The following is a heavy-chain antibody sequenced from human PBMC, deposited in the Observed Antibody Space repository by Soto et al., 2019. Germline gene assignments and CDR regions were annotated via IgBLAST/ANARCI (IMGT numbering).Heavy chain of an antibody. Sequence: QVQLVESGGGFVKPGGSLRLSCAASGFTFSDYYMSWIRQAPGKGLEWISYIRSRGDYTSYADSVKGRFTISRDNANNSLYLQMNSLRAEDTAVYYCARAGGTTVTGLWHFDSWGQGTLVTVSS. J-gene: IGHJ4*02. CDR1: GFTFSDYY. V-gene: IGHV3-11*06. CDR3: ARAGGTTVTGLWHFDS. D-gene: IGHD4-17*01. CDR2: IRSRGDYT.